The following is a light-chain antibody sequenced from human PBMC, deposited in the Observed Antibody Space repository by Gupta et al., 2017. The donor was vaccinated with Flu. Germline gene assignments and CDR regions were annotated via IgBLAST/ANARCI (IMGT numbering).Light chain of an antibody. CDR1: TSNIGAGYD. CDR3: QSYDSDLITSV. Sequence: SVLTQPPSVSGAPGQRVTISCTGNTSNIGAGYDVHWYLQLPGTAPRLLIYGNPRRPSGVPDRFSASKSGTSASLAISGLQTEDEADYYCQSYDSDLITSVFGGGTTLTVL. V-gene: IGLV1-40*01. J-gene: IGLJ2*01. CDR2: GNP.